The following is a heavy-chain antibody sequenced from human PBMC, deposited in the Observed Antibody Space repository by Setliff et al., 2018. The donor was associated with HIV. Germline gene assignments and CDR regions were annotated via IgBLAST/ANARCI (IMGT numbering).Heavy chain of an antibody. CDR2: IYSSGTT. CDR1: GVSISDHY. J-gene: IGHJ4*02. CDR3: ARHSPSDY. V-gene: IGHV4-4*09. Sequence: TSETLSLTCFVSGVSISDHYWGWIRQPPGKGLEWIGYIYSSGTTQYNPSLKSRVTISVDTSKNQFSLKLSSVTAADTAVYYCARHSPSDYWGQGTLVTVSS.